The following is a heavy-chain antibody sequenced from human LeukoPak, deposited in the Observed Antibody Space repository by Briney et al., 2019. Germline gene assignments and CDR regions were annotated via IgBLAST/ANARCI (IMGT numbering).Heavy chain of an antibody. J-gene: IGHJ6*03. CDR3: ASAYRVQGDYYYMDV. CDR1: GYTFTGYY. Sequence: ASVKVSCKASGYTFTGYYIHWVRQAPGQGLEWMGWINPNSGGTNYAQKFQGRVTMTRDTSISTAYMELSRLRSDDTAVYYCASAYRVQGDYYYMDVWGKGTTVTISS. V-gene: IGHV1-2*02. D-gene: IGHD1-14*01. CDR2: INPNSGGT.